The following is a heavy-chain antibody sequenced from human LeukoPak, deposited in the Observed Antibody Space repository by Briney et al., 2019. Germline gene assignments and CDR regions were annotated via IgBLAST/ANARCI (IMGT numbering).Heavy chain of an antibody. J-gene: IGHJ4*02. Sequence: SETLSLTCTLSGGSISSYYWSWIRQPPGKGLEWIGYIYYSGGTYYNPSLNSRITMSLDTSKSQFSLKLNSVTAADTAVYYCARLPDYYDNSDYYPFWGQGTLVTVSS. CDR1: GGSISSYY. V-gene: IGHV4-59*08. CDR2: IYYSGGT. D-gene: IGHD3-22*01. CDR3: ARLPDYYDNSDYYPF.